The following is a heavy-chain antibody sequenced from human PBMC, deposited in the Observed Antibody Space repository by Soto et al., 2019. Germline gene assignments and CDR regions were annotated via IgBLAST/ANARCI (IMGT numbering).Heavy chain of an antibody. CDR3: AREVTGYCISTSCRSFDY. CDR1: GFTFSSYG. Sequence: PGGSLRLSCAASGFTFSSYGMHWVRQAPGKGLEWVAVIWYDGSNKYYADSVKGRFTISRDNSKNTLYLQMNSLRAEDTAVYYCAREVTGYCISTSCRSFDYWGQGTLVTVSS. J-gene: IGHJ4*02. V-gene: IGHV3-33*08. D-gene: IGHD2-2*01. CDR2: IWYDGSNK.